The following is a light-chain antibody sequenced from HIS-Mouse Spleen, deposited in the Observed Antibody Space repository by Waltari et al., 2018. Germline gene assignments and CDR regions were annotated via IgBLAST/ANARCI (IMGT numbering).Light chain of an antibody. V-gene: IGLV3-1*01. J-gene: IGLJ2*01. CDR3: QAWDSSYSV. Sequence: SYELTQPPSVSVSPGQTASITCSGEKLGDKYACWYQQKPGQSPVLVIYQDSTRPSGIPERFSGSNSGNTATLTISGTQAMDEADYYCQAWDSSYSVFGGGTKLTVL. CDR2: QDS. CDR1: KLGDKY.